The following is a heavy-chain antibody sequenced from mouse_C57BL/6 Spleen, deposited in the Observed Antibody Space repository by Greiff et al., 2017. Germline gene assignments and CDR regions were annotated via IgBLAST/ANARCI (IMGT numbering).Heavy chain of an antibody. V-gene: IGHV1-63*01. CDR1: GYTFTNYW. D-gene: IGHD1-1*01. Sequence: QVQLKESGAELVRPGTSVKMSCKASGYTFTNYWIGWAKQRPGHGLEWIGDIYPGGGYTNYNEKFKGKATLTADKSSSTAYMQFSSLTSEDSAIYYCARSNGSAWFAYWGQGTLVTVSA. CDR3: ARSNGSAWFAY. J-gene: IGHJ3*01. CDR2: IYPGGGYT.